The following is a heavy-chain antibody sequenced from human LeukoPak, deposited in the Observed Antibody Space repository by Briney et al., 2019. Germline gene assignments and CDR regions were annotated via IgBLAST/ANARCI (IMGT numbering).Heavy chain of an antibody. V-gene: IGHV1-18*01. CDR2: ISAYNGNT. CDR3: ARVEPQWLVPDTEKNFDY. Sequence: GASVKVSCKASGYTFTSYGISWVRQAPGQGLEWMGWISAYNGNTNYAQKLQGRVTMTTDTSTSTAYMELRSLRSDDTAVYYCARVEPQWLVPDTEKNFDYWGQGTLVTVSS. D-gene: IGHD6-19*01. J-gene: IGHJ4*02. CDR1: GYTFTSYG.